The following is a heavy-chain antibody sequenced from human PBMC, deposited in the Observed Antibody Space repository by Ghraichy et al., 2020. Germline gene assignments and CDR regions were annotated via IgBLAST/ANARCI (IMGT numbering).Heavy chain of an antibody. Sequence: GSLRLSCAASGFTFSSYWMHWVRQVPGKGLVWVSRINPDGSSTNYADSVKGRFTISRDNAKNTLYLQMSSLRAEDTAVYYCARNLGGSMDYWGQGTLVTGSS. CDR2: INPDGSST. V-gene: IGHV3-74*01. J-gene: IGHJ4*02. D-gene: IGHD2/OR15-2a*01. CDR1: GFTFSSYW. CDR3: ARNLGGSMDY.